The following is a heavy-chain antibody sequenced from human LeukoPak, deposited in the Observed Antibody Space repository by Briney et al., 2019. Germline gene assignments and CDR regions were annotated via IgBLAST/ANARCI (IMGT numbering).Heavy chain of an antibody. CDR2: INHSGST. CDR3: ARGRTVTTLVYYYYYMDV. CDR1: GGSFSGYY. V-gene: IGHV4-34*01. Sequence: PSETLSLTCAVYGGSFSGYYWSWIRQPPGKGLEWIGEINHSGSTNYNPSLKSRVTISVDTSKNQFPLKLSSVTAADTAVYYCARGRTVTTLVYYYYYMDVWGKGTTVTVSS. J-gene: IGHJ6*03. D-gene: IGHD4-11*01.